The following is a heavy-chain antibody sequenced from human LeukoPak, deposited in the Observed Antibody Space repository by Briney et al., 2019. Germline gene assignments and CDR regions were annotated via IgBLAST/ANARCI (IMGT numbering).Heavy chain of an antibody. CDR2: ISYDGSNK. D-gene: IGHD6-13*01. CDR3: ARGGSSWDFAFDI. V-gene: IGHV3-30*03. Sequence: GRSLRLSCAASGFTFSSYGVHWVRQAPGKGLEWGAVISYDGSNKYYADSVKGRFTISRDNSRNTLYLQMNSLRTEDTAMYYCARGGSSWDFAFDIWGQGTMVTVSS. CDR1: GFTFSSYG. J-gene: IGHJ3*02.